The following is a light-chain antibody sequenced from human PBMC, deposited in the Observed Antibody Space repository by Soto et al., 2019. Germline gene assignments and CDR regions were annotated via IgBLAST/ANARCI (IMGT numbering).Light chain of an antibody. Sequence: QPVLTQSPSASASLGASVKLTCTLSSGHSSYAIAWHQQQPEKGPRYLMKLNSDGSHSKGDGIPARFSGSSSGAERYLTIASLQSEDEADYYCQTGGTGTVVFGGGTKLTVL. CDR1: SGHSSYA. CDR3: QTGGTGTVV. J-gene: IGLJ2*01. V-gene: IGLV4-69*01. CDR2: LNSDGSH.